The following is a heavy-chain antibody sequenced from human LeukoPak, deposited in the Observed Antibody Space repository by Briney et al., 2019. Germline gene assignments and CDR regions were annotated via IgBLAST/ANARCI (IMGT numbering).Heavy chain of an antibody. Sequence: SETLSLTCTVSGGSIRSYYWSWIRQPPGKGLEWIGYIYYSGSTNYNPSLKSRVTISVDTSKNQFSLKLSSVTAADTAVYYCARVPLTAVWGAFDIWGQGTMVTVSS. CDR1: GGSIRSYY. CDR2: IYYSGST. D-gene: IGHD2-21*02. CDR3: ARVPLTAVWGAFDI. V-gene: IGHV4-59*01. J-gene: IGHJ3*02.